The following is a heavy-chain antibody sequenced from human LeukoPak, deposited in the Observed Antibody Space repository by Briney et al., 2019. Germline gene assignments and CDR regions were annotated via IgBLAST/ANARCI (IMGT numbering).Heavy chain of an antibody. J-gene: IGHJ5*02. V-gene: IGHV4-34*01. CDR3: SRGAKKIRKAAGTSDNWFDP. CDR2: INHSGST. CDR1: GGSFSGYY. Sequence: PSETLSLTCAVYGGSFSGYYWSWIRQPPGKGLEWIGEINHSGSTNYNPSLKSRVTISVDTSKNQFSLKLSSVTAADTAVYYCSRGAKKIRKAAGTSDNWFDPWGQGTLVTVSS. D-gene: IGHD6-13*01.